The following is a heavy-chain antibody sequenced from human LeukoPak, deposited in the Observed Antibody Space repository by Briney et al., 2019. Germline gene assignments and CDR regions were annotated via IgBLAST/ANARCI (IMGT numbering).Heavy chain of an antibody. J-gene: IGHJ4*02. CDR1: GFTFINYG. CDR3: ANYGDYQYFDY. Sequence: GGSLRLSCAASGFTFINYGMHWVRQAPDKGLEWVAVISYDGTNKYYADSVKGRSTISRDNSKNTLYLQMNSLKTDDTAVYYCANYGDYQYFDYWGQGTPVTVSS. V-gene: IGHV3-30*18. CDR2: ISYDGTNK. D-gene: IGHD4-17*01.